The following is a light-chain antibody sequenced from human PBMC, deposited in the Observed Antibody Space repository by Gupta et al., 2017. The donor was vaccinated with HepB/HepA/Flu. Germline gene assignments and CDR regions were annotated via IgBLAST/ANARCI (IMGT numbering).Light chain of an antibody. Sequence: DIVMTQSTLSVVVTPGELDSLSGRSTQSLLGGDGHSYLDWYQVTPGQSPQLLIYGGSHRASGVPDRFSASGSGTDFTLNISRAEAEDIGVYYCMQCRQTPYTFGQGTKLEIK. CDR3: MQCRQTPYT. CDR1: QSLLGGDGHSY. V-gene: IGKV2-28*01. J-gene: IGKJ2*01. CDR2: GGS.